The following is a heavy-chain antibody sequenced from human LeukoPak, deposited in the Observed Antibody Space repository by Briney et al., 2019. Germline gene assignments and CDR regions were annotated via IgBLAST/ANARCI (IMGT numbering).Heavy chain of an antibody. J-gene: IGHJ4*02. CDR3: AKGWDSGPHFGS. V-gene: IGHV3-48*03. D-gene: IGHD1-26*01. Sequence: GGSLRLSCAASGFTLSSYEMNWVRQAPGKGLEWISYISSSGSTIYYGGSVKGRFTISRDSAKNSLYLQMNSLRAEDTAVYYCAKGWDSGPHFGSWGQGTLVTVS. CDR1: GFTLSSYE. CDR2: ISSSGSTI.